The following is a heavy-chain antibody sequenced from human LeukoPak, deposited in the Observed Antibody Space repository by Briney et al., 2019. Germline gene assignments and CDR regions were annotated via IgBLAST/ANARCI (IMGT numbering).Heavy chain of an antibody. Sequence: GGSLRLSCTVSGITFRTSSFNWVRQVPGKGLEWVSSISSSGTYMYYSDSVEGRFTISRDNAKNSVFLQMDSLRAEDTAVYFCARELGNADTYGNVPLGHWGQGTLVIVSS. CDR1: GITFRTSS. J-gene: IGHJ4*02. CDR3: ARELGNADTYGNVPLGH. V-gene: IGHV3-21*01. D-gene: IGHD1-26*01. CDR2: ISSSGTYM.